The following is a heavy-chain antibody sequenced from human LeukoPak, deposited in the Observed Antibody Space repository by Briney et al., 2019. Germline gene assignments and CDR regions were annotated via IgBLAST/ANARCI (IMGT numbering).Heavy chain of an antibody. J-gene: IGHJ4*02. D-gene: IGHD6-13*01. Sequence: GGSLRLSCTTSGLTFSTSGFNWVRQAPGKGLEWVASIGPTGFDRYHADSIKGRFTISRDNANNFLYLQMDSLRAEDTAVYYCARDLLVSSSWYVPDYWGQGTLVTVSS. CDR1: GLTFSTSG. CDR2: IGPTGFDR. V-gene: IGHV3-21*06. CDR3: ARDLLVSSSWYVPDY.